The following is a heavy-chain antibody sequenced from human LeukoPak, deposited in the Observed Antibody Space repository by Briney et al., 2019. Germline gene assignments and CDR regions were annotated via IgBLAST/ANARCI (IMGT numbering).Heavy chain of an antibody. V-gene: IGHV4-39*01. CDR1: GGSVSSSGYY. CDR3: ARHRGDFGDSRGNFDS. CDR2: IYHSGGT. Sequence: SETLSLTCTVSGGSVSSSGYYWGWIRQPPGKGLEWIGNIYHSGGTYYTPSLKSRVTISVDTSKNQFSLNLSSVTAADTAVYYCARHRGDFGDSRGNFDSWGQGTLVTVSS. J-gene: IGHJ4*02. D-gene: IGHD4-17*01.